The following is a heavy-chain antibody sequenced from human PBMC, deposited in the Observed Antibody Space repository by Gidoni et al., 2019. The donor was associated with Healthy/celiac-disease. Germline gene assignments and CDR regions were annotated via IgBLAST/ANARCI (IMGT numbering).Heavy chain of an antibody. CDR1: GSTFTSYD. CDR3: ARGESVLRFLEWLAPPSEFDP. V-gene: IGHV1-8*01. J-gene: IGHJ5*02. Sequence: QVQLVQSGAEVQKPGASVNVSCKASGSTFTSYDINLVRQATGQGLEWIGWTKPNSGNTGYAQKFQGRVTMTRNTSISTAYMELSSLRSEDTAVYYCARGESVLRFLEWLAPPSEFDPWGQGTLVTVSS. D-gene: IGHD3-3*01. CDR2: TKPNSGNT.